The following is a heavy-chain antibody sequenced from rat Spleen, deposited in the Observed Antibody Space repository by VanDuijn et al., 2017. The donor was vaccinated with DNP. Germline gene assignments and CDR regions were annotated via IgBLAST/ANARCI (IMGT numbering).Heavy chain of an antibody. CDR2: IWNFGGT. CDR1: GFSLTDYN. D-gene: IGHD1-11*01. Sequence: QVQLKESGPGLVQPSQTLSLTCTVAGFSLTDYNVHWVRQPPGKGLEWMGVIWNFGGTRYHSTLKSRLTITKDTSKSQVFLKMSSLQTEDTATYYCARDLLRWRRGFAHWGQGTLVTVSS. CDR3: ARDLLRWRRGFAH. J-gene: IGHJ3*01. V-gene: IGHV2-41*01.